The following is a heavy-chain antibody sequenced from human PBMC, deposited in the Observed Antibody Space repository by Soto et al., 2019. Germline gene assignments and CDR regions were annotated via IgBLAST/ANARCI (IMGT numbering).Heavy chain of an antibody. CDR1: GGSISSSSYY. CDR2: IYYSGST. V-gene: IGHV4-39*01. D-gene: IGHD3-16*01. J-gene: IGHJ5*02. Sequence: SETLSLTCTVSGGSISSSSYYWGWIRQPPGKGLEWIGSIYYSGSTYYNPSLKSRVTISVDTSKNQFSLKLSSVTAADTAVYYCARPPELWWFDPWGQGTLVTVSS. CDR3: ARPPELWWFDP.